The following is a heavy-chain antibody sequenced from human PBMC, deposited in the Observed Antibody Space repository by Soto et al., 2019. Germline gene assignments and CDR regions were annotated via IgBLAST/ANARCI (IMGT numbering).Heavy chain of an antibody. Sequence: QVQLAESGGGVVQPGRSLRLSCAASGFSFSSSGMHWVRQAPGKGLGWVAAIWFDGSNKYYADSVKGRFTVSRHNSKNKRYLQINSLRAEDTAVYHCARESTDSHFDYWGQGTLVTVSS. D-gene: IGHD2-15*01. CDR2: IWFDGSNK. V-gene: IGHV3-33*01. CDR1: GFSFSSSG. J-gene: IGHJ4*02. CDR3: ARESTDSHFDY.